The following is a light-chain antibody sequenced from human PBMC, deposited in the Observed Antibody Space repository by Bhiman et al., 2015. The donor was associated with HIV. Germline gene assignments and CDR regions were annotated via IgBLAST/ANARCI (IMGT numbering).Light chain of an antibody. Sequence: SYVLTQPPSVSVAPGKTAGITCGGTNIGTKSVHWYQQKPGQAPVLLIHYDSDRPSGIPERFSGSKSGNTATLTISRVEAGDEADYYCRAWDNSLYVFGPGTKVTVL. CDR3: RAWDNSLYV. CDR2: YDS. V-gene: IGLV3-21*01. CDR1: NIGTKS. J-gene: IGLJ1*01.